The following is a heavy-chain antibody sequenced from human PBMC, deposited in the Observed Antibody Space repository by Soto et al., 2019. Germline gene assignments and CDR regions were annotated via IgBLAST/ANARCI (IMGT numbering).Heavy chain of an antibody. Sequence: SETLSLTYTLSGGSISSYYWSWIRQPPGKGLEWITYIYYSGSTNYNPSLKSRVTISVDTSKNQFSLKLSSVTAADTAVYYCAKRYSGYDDAFDIWGQGTTVT. CDR2: IYYSGST. J-gene: IGHJ3*02. D-gene: IGHD5-12*01. CDR3: AKRYSGYDDAFDI. CDR1: GGSISSYY. V-gene: IGHV4-59*08.